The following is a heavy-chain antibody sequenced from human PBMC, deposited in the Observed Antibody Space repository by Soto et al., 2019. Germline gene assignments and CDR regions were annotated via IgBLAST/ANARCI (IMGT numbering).Heavy chain of an antibody. D-gene: IGHD6-6*01. CDR2: ISSDEEIK. CDR3: ARGLRSVLDY. Sequence: QVQLVESGGGVVQPGGSLRLSCVASGFIFSNFGMHWVRQAPGKGLEWVAVISSDEEIKQYADSVRGRFAISRDNSKNTLYLQMTSLRAEDTAIYYCARGLRSVLDYWGQGTLVTVSS. V-gene: IGHV3-33*01. CDR1: GFIFSNFG. J-gene: IGHJ4*02.